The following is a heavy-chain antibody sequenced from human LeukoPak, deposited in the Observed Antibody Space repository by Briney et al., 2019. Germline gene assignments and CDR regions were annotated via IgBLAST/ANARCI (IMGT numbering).Heavy chain of an antibody. CDR1: GFSINFYG. D-gene: IGHD6-19*01. CDR2: INGNGNNT. J-gene: IGHJ5*02. V-gene: IGHV3-23*01. CDR3: AKPISGGLAVSADWFDP. Sequence: GGSLRLSCAACGFSINFYGMSGGRQAPGEGEQWVCTINGNGNNTYYADSERGRLTISRENNKDTLYLQLNSLRAEDTAIYFCAKPISGGLAVSADWFDPWGQGTLVTVSS.